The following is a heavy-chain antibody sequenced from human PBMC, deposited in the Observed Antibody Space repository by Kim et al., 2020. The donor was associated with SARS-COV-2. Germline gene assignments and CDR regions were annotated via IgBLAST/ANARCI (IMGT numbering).Heavy chain of an antibody. CDR2: IYPGDSDT. Sequence: GESLKISCKGSGYNFTNYWIGWARQMPGKGLEWMGIIYPGDSDTRYSPSFQGQVTISADRPTNTAYLQWSSLKASDTAMYYCARLGSFGVDPWGQGILVTVSS. CDR1: GYNFTNYW. CDR3: ARLGSFGVDP. V-gene: IGHV5-51*01. D-gene: IGHD2-15*01. J-gene: IGHJ5*02.